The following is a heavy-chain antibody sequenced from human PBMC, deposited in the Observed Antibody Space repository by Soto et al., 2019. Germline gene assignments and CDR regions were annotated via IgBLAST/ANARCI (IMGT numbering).Heavy chain of an antibody. CDR3: ARGVVTAINPRPWYFDL. Sequence: SETLSLTCTVSGGSVSSGSYYWSWIRQPPGKGLEWIGYIYYSGSTNYNPSLKGRVTISVDTSKNQFSLKLSSVTAADTAVYYCARGVVTAINPRPWYFDLWGRGTLVTVSS. CDR1: GGSVSSGSYY. V-gene: IGHV4-61*01. D-gene: IGHD2-21*02. J-gene: IGHJ2*01. CDR2: IYYSGST.